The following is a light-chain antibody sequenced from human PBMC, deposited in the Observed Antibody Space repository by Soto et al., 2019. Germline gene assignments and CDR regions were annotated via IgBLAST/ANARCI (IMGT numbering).Light chain of an antibody. CDR1: QDIFNY. CDR3: LQQYGAPIT. CDR2: AAC. J-gene: IGKJ4*01. Sequence: DIQMTQSPSAMSASVGERVTVTCRASQDIFNYLVWFQQKQGTVPKSXIFAACSLQGGVQSRFSGSGSGTESTLTISSLQPEDFATYYCLQQYGAPITFGGGTKVDNK. V-gene: IGKV1-17*03.